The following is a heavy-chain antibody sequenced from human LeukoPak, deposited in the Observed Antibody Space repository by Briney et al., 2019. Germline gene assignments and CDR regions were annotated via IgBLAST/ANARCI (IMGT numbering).Heavy chain of an antibody. J-gene: IGHJ4*02. V-gene: IGHV3-7*01. CDR2: IKQDGSEK. CDR1: GSTFSSYW. CDR3: ARGGFVVVPAAPFDY. D-gene: IGHD2-2*01. Sequence: GGSLRLSCAASGSTFSSYWMSWVRQAPGKGLEWVANIKQDGSEKYYVDSVKGRFTISRDNAKNSLYLQMNSLRAEDTAVYYCARGGFVVVPAAPFDYWGQGTLVTVSS.